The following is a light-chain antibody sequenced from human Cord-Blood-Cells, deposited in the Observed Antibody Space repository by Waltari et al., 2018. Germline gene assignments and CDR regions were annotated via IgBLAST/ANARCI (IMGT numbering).Light chain of an antibody. CDR2: DAS. CDR3: QQRSNWPPLT. J-gene: IGKJ4*01. Sequence: LVLPHFPATLSLSPGEGGTIACRASQSVTSYLACNQQKPGQAPRLLIYDASNRATGIPARFSGSGSGTDFTLTISSLEPEDFAVYYCQQRSNWPPLTFGGGTKVEIK. V-gene: IGKV3-11*01. CDR1: QSVTSY.